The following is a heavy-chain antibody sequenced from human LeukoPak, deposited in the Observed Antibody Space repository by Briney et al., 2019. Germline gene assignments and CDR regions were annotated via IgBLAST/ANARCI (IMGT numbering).Heavy chain of an antibody. CDR1: GYTFTSYG. Sequence: GASVKVSCKASGYTFTSYGISWVRQAPGQGLEWMGWISAYNGNTNYAQKLQGRVTMTTDTSTSTAYMELRSLRSDDTAVYYCARDHGCSSTSCFLWMSNWFDPWGQGTLVTVSS. CDR2: ISAYNGNT. V-gene: IGHV1-18*01. D-gene: IGHD2-2*01. J-gene: IGHJ5*02. CDR3: ARDHGCSSTSCFLWMSNWFDP.